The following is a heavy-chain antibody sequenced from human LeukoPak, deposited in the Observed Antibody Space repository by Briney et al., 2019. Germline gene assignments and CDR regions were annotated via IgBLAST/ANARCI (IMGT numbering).Heavy chain of an antibody. CDR3: AKRRNYYDSDGFSVDY. D-gene: IGHD3-22*01. CDR1: GFTFTSFA. V-gene: IGHV3-23*01. J-gene: IGHJ4*02. CDR2: ISGTGGST. Sequence: PGGSLRLSCAASGFTFTSFAMSWVRQAPGKGLEWVSTISGTGGSTFYADSVKGRFTISRDNSKNTLCLQMNSLRAEDTAVYWCAKRRNYYDSDGFSVDYWGQGTLVTVSS.